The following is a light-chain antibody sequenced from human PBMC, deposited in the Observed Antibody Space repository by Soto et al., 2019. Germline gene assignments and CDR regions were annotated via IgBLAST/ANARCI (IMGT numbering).Light chain of an antibody. CDR1: QSVSSY. CDR3: QQYGSSPRIT. CDR2: GAS. V-gene: IGKV3-20*01. J-gene: IGKJ5*01. Sequence: EIVLTQSPATLSLSPGERATLSCRASQSVSSYLAWYQQKPGQAPRLLIYGASNRATGIPDRFSDSGSGTDFTLTISRLEPEDFAVYYCQQYGSSPRITFGQGTRLEIK.